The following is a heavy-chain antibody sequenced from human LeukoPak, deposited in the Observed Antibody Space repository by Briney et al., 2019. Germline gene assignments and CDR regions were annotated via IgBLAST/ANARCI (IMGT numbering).Heavy chain of an antibody. D-gene: IGHD3-22*01. CDR3: AGYFESWFDP. CDR1: GDSFSSGGYY. Sequence: SETLSLTCSVSGDSFSSGGYYWSWIRQHPGKGLEWLGYIYYTGNTYYNPSLKSRVTMSADTSKNQFTLKLSSVTAGDTAVYYCAGYFESWFDPWGRGTLVTVSS. J-gene: IGHJ5*02. V-gene: IGHV4-31*03. CDR2: IYYTGNT.